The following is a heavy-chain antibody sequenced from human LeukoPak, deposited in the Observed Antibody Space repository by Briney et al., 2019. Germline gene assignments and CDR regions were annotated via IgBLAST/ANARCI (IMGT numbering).Heavy chain of an antibody. CDR1: GFTIDDYS. V-gene: IGHV3-48*01. CDR2: ISSSSSTI. CDR3: ARAVVVPAAIGAFDI. J-gene: IGHJ3*02. D-gene: IGHD2-2*02. Sequence: GGSLRLSCAASGFTIDDYSMYWVRQAPGKGLEWVSYISSSSSTIYYADSVKGRFTISRDNAKNSLYLQMNSLRAEDTAVYYCARAVVVPAAIGAFDIWGQGTMVTVSS.